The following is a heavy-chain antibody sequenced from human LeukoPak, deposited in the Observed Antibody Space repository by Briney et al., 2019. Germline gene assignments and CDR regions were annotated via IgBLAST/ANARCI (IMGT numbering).Heavy chain of an antibody. CDR3: AKDTPDRSVTGDVFDI. V-gene: IGHV3-7*01. CDR2: INKDGSET. J-gene: IGHJ3*02. D-gene: IGHD6-19*01. CDR1: AFTFSDYW. Sequence: GGSLRLSCAASAFTFSDYWMTWVRQAPGTGLERVANINKDGSETYYVDSVKGRFTISRDNSQNTVYLQMSLLRIEDTAVYYCAKDTPDRSVTGDVFDIWGQGTMVTVSS.